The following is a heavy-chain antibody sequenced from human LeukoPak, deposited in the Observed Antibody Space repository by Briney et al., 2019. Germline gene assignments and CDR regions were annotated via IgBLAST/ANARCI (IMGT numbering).Heavy chain of an antibody. J-gene: IGHJ4*02. V-gene: IGHV4-61*02. CDR1: GGSISSGSYY. D-gene: IGHD3-3*01. CDR2: IYTSGST. Sequence: SQTLSLTCTVSGGSISSGSYYWSWIRQPAGKGLEWIGRIYTSGSTNYSPSLKSRVTISVDTSKNQFSLKLSSVTAADTAVYYCARAEGYDFWSGYFRFGSFDYWGQGTLVTVSS. CDR3: ARAEGYDFWSGYFRFGSFDY.